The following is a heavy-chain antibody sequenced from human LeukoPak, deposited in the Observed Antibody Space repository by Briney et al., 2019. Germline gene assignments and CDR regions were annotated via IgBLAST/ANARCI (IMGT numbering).Heavy chain of an antibody. CDR1: GYTFTSYY. Sequence: ASVKVSCKASGYTFTSYYMHWVRQAPGQGLEWMGIINPSGGSTSYAQKFQGRVTMTRDTSTSTVYMELSSLRSEDTAVYYCAREQAGYSSGWFPMGFDYWGQGTLVTVSS. J-gene: IGHJ4*02. CDR2: INPSGGST. V-gene: IGHV1-46*01. CDR3: AREQAGYSSGWFPMGFDY. D-gene: IGHD6-13*01.